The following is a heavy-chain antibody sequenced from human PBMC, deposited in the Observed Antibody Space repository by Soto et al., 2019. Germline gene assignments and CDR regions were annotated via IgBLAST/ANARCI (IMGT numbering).Heavy chain of an antibody. CDR2: INANNGGA. CDR3: AREGGSETLQPSYNWFDT. Sequence: ASVKVSCKASGYTFTDYHIHWARQAPGQGLEFMGWINANNGGAGSAQQFQGRVTVTRDTSITTVYMELSDLRSDDTAVYYCAREGGSETLQPSYNWFDTWGQGTLVTVSS. CDR1: GYTFTDYH. J-gene: IGHJ5*02. V-gene: IGHV1-2*02. D-gene: IGHD6-25*01.